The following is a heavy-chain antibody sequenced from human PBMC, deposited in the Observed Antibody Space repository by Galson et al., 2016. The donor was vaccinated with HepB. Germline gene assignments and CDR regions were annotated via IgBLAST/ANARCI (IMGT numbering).Heavy chain of an antibody. CDR1: GYTFTGYY. Sequence: SVKVSCKASGYTFTGYYIHWVRQAPGQGLEWMGWINPNSGGTNYVQKFQGWVTLTRDTSINTAYMELSRLRSDDTAVFHCARGRWGAMIGAFDYCGQGTLVTVSA. V-gene: IGHV1-2*04. CDR3: ARGRWGAMIGAFDY. CDR2: INPNSGGT. D-gene: IGHD3-22*01. J-gene: IGHJ4*02.